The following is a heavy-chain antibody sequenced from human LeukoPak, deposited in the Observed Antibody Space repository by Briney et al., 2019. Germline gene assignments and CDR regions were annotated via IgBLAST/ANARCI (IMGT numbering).Heavy chain of an antibody. Sequence: GGSLRLSCAASGFTFSDHYISWIRQAPGKGLEWVSAISGSGGSTYYADSVKGRFTISRDNSKNTLYLQMSSLRAEDTAVYYCAKDARPNYYGSGSYPKGWFDPWGQGTLVTVSS. CDR2: ISGSGGST. CDR3: AKDARPNYYGSGSYPKGWFDP. V-gene: IGHV3-23*01. D-gene: IGHD3-10*01. CDR1: GFTFSDHY. J-gene: IGHJ5*02.